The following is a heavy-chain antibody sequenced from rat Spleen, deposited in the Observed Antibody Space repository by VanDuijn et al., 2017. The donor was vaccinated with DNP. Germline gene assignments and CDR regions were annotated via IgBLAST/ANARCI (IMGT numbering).Heavy chain of an antibody. CDR3: ARDRTGTWFAY. CDR1: GFTFNNYW. D-gene: IGHD5-1*01. CDR2: ISNTGGST. V-gene: IGHV5-31*01. J-gene: IGHJ2*01. Sequence: EVQLVESGGDLVQPGRSLKVSCVVSGFTFNNYWMTWIRQVPGKGLEWVASISNTGGSTSYPDSVKGRFTISRDNAKNTLYLQMNSLISEDTATYYCARDRTGTWFAYWGQGVMVTVSS.